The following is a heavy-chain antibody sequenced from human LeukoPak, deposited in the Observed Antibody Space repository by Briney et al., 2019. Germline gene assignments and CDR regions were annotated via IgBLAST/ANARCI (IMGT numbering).Heavy chain of an antibody. CDR3: ATHSDFGSGSYRWFDP. J-gene: IGHJ5*02. CDR1: GFTFRSYA. D-gene: IGHD3-10*01. Sequence: GGSLRLSCAASGFTFRSYAMAWARQAPGKGLEWVSTTSDSGGSTYYADSVKGRFTISRDNFKNTVYLQMNSLRADDTAVYYCATHSDFGSGSYRWFDPWGQGTLVIVSS. V-gene: IGHV3-23*01. CDR2: TSDSGGST.